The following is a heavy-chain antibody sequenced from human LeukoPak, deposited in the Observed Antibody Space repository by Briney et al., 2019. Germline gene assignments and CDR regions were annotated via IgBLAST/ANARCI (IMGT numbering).Heavy chain of an antibody. J-gene: IGHJ4*02. Sequence: ASVKVSCKASGYTFTSYGISWVRQAPGQGLEWMGWISAYNGNTNYAQKLQGRVTMTTDTSASTAYMELSSLRSEDTAVYYCARQNYYDSSGYPTFDYWGQGTLVTVSS. CDR3: ARQNYYDSSGYPTFDY. CDR2: ISAYNGNT. CDR1: GYTFTSYG. D-gene: IGHD3-22*01. V-gene: IGHV1-18*01.